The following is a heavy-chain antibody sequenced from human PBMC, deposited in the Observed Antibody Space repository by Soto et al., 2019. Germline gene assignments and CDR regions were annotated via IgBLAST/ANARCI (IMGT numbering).Heavy chain of an antibody. Sequence: SETLSLTCTVSGGSISSYYWSWIRQPPGKGLEWIGYIYYSGSTNYNPSLKSRVTISVDTSKNQFSLKLSSVTAAGTAVYYCARDLAGGDYFDYWGQGTMVTVSS. CDR3: ARDLAGGDYFDY. V-gene: IGHV4-59*01. CDR1: GGSISSYY. CDR2: IYYSGST. J-gene: IGHJ4*02. D-gene: IGHD4-17*01.